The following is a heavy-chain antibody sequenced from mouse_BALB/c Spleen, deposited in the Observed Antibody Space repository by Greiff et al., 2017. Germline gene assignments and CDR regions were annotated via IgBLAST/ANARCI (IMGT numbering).Heavy chain of an antibody. Sequence: VQLHQSGAELVKPGASVKLSCKASGYTFTEYIIHWVKQRSGQGLEWIGWFYPGSGSIKYNEKFKDKATLTADKSSSTVYMELSRLTYEDSAVYFCARHEEEWYSFAYWGQGTLVTVSA. J-gene: IGHJ3*01. CDR2: FYPGSGSI. D-gene: IGHD2-1*01. CDR3: ARHEEEWYSFAY. CDR1: GYTFTEYI. V-gene: IGHV1-62-2*01.